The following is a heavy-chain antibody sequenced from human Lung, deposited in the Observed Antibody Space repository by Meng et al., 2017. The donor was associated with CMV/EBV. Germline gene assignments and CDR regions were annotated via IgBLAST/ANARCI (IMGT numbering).Heavy chain of an antibody. D-gene: IGHD3-10*01. CDR2: IGGYDGRT. Sequence: SVXVSXXASGYTFSSYGISWVRQAPGQGLEWMGWIGGYDGRTNYRQKFKGRVTVTRDTSTSTAYMEVRSLGSDDTAVYYCASALVRTVTTYYYYLYGLDVWGQGXTVTVSS. CDR3: ASALVRTVTTYYYYLYGLDV. V-gene: IGHV1-18*01. CDR1: GYTFSSYG. J-gene: IGHJ6*02.